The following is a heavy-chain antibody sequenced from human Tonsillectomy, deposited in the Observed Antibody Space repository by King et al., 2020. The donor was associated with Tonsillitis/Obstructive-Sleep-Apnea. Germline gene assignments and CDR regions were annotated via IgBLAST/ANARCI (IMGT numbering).Heavy chain of an antibody. V-gene: IGHV4-4*02. CDR3: ARDNDSDYYGMDV. D-gene: IGHD1-1*01. J-gene: IGHJ6*02. Sequence: VQLQESGPGLVKPSGTLSLTCAVSGGSIISSNWWSWVRQPPGKGLEWIGEIYYSGSTNYNPSLKSRVTISVDKSKNQFSLKLSSVTAADTAVYYCARDNDSDYYGMDVWGQGNTVTGSS. CDR2: IYYSGST. CDR1: GGSIISSNW.